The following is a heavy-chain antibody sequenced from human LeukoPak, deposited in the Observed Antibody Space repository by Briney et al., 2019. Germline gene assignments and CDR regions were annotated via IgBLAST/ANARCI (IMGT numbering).Heavy chain of an antibody. Sequence: GGSLRLSCEASGFPFNTHWVNSVRHAPGKGVERMANISPDGGAEVYVDSVKGRFTISRDNAKNSVYLQMNNVRAEDTGVYYCSGRSGFSSIYWGQEILVTVSS. CDR2: ISPDGGAE. V-gene: IGHV3-7*01. J-gene: IGHJ4*02. D-gene: IGHD2-2*01. CDR1: GFPFNTHW. CDR3: SGRSGFSSIY.